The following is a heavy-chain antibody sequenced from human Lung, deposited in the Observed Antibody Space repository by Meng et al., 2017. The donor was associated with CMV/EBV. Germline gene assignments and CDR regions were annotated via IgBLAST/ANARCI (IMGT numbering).Heavy chain of an antibody. CDR1: GGSISTSNW. V-gene: IGHV4-4*02. D-gene: IGHD2-21*01. Sequence: SXTLSLTCAVSGGSISTSNWWSWVRQPPGKGLEWIGEIYHSGYTNYNPSLKSRVTMSVDRSRKQFSLRLTSVTAADTAVYFCARVADYGGNCCEYWGPGTXVTGSS. CDR2: IYHSGYT. CDR3: ARVADYGGNCCEY. J-gene: IGHJ4*02.